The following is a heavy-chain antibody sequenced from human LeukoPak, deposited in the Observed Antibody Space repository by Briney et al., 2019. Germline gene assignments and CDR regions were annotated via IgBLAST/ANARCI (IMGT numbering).Heavy chain of an antibody. J-gene: IGHJ6*03. CDR1: GYTFTGYY. V-gene: IGHV1-8*03. CDR3: ARGVGANYYYYYYMDV. D-gene: IGHD1-26*01. CDR2: MNPNSGNT. Sequence: GASVKVSCKASGYTFTGYYMHWVRQAPGQGLEWMGWMNPNSGNTGYAQKFQGRVTITRNTSISTAYMELSSLRSEDTAVYYCARGVGANYYYYYYMDVWGKGTTVTISS.